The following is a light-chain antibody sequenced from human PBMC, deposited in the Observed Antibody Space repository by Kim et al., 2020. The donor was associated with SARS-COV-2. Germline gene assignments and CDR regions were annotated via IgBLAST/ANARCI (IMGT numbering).Light chain of an antibody. CDR1: ALPRRY. Sequence: SYELTQPPSVSVSPGQTARITCSGDALPRRYAYWYQQKSGQAPVLVIYEDTKRPSGIPERFSGSGSGTMATLTISGAQVEDEGDYYCYSTDISGNQRVFGGGTKVTVL. CDR3: YSTDISGNQRV. CDR2: EDT. V-gene: IGLV3-10*01. J-gene: IGLJ2*01.